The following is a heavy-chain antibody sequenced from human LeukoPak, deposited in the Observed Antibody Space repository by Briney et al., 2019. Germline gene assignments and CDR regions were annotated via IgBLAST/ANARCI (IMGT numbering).Heavy chain of an antibody. Sequence: GGSLRLSCAASGFTFSSHRMNWVPQAPGKGLEWVSSITSSGRHIYDADSVKGRFTISRDNAKNSLYLQMNSLRAEDTAVYYCPRAKPKNMVRGLIMRRESRYYFVYWGQGTLVSV. CDR2: ITSSGRHI. V-gene: IGHV3-21*04. CDR1: GFTFSSHR. CDR3: PRAKPKNMVRGLIMRRESRYYFVY. D-gene: IGHD3-10*01. J-gene: IGHJ4*02.